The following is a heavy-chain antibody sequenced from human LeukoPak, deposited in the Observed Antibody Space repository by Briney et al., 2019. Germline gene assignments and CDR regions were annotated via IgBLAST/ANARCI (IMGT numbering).Heavy chain of an antibody. D-gene: IGHD5-12*01. V-gene: IGHV3-21*01. J-gene: IGHJ4*02. Sequence: GGSLRLSCAASGFIFDYYTMHLVRQAPGKGLGLVSSISSSSSYIYYADSVKGRFTISRDNAKNSLYLQMNSLRAEDTAVYYCARGQWLGGYETGFDYWGQGTLVTVSS. CDR2: ISSSSSYI. CDR3: ARGQWLGGYETGFDY. CDR1: GFIFDYYT.